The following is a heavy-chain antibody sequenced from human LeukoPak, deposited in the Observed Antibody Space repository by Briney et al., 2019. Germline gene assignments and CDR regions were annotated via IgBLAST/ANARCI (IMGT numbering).Heavy chain of an antibody. CDR3: ARGDQLLFDAFDI. J-gene: IGHJ3*02. CDR1: GFTFSISI. CDR2: INSNGRST. Sequence: GGSLRLSCEASGFTFSISIMHWVRQAPGKGLEYVSTINSNGRSTNYANSVKDRFTVSRDNSKNTLYLQMGSLRGEDTAVYYCARGDQLLFDAFDIWGQGTMVTVSS. D-gene: IGHD2-2*01. V-gene: IGHV3-64*01.